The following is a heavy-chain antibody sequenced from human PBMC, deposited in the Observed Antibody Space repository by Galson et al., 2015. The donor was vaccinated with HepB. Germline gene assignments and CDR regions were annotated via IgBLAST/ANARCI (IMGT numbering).Heavy chain of an antibody. Sequence: SLRLSCAASGFTFSSYAMSWVRQAPGKGLEWVSAISGSGGSTYYADSVKGRFTISRDNSKNTLYLQMNSLRAEDTAVYYCAKDWPPQGYCSGGSCYYFDYWGQGTLVTVSS. CDR3: AKDWPPQGYCSGGSCYYFDY. J-gene: IGHJ4*02. CDR2: ISGSGGST. D-gene: IGHD2-15*01. V-gene: IGHV3-23*01. CDR1: GFTFSSYA.